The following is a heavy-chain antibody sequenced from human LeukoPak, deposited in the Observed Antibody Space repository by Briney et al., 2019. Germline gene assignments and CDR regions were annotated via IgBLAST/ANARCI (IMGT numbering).Heavy chain of an antibody. CDR3: ARGLDSRKIGY. D-gene: IGHD3-22*01. CDR2: IHHGGML. Sequence: SQTLSLTCTVSGASFNSDDQYLDWIRQSPGKCLEWIGSIHHGGMLYNNPSLESRVTMSRDTSKSQFSLNLNSVTAADTAVYFCARGLDSRKIGYWGQGILVTVSS. J-gene: IGHJ4*02. CDR1: GASFNSDDQY. V-gene: IGHV4-31*03.